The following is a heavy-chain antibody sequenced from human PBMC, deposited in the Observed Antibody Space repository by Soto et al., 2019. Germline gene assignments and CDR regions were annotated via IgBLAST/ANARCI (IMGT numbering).Heavy chain of an antibody. J-gene: IGHJ3*02. D-gene: IGHD3-22*01. CDR1: GYNFNKYA. CDR3: ARRAYYFDDTGSHAFDI. Sequence: GGSLRLSCVGSGYNFNKYAVSWVRQAPGKGLEWVSAINIGGDNTFYTDSVKGRFTISRDNSKNMLYLEMNSLTAEDTAVYYCARRAYYFDDTGSHAFDIWGQGTRVTVSS. CDR2: INIGGDNT. V-gene: IGHV3-23*01.